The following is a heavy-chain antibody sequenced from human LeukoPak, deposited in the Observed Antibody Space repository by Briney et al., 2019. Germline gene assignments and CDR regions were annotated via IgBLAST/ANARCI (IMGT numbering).Heavy chain of an antibody. V-gene: IGHV3-30*04. Sequence: GRSLRLSCAASGFTFSSYAMHWVRQAPGKGLEWVAVISYNGRNKFYADSVKGRFTISRDNSKNTLYLQMNSLRAEDTAVYYCAKDSVGAKWWGGYYFDYWGQGTLVTVSS. CDR3: AKDSVGAKWWGGYYFDY. CDR2: ISYNGRNK. CDR1: GFTFSSYA. D-gene: IGHD1-26*01. J-gene: IGHJ4*02.